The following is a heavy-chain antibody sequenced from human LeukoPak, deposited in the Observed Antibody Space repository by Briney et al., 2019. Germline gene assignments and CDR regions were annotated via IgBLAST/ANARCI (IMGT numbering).Heavy chain of an antibody. CDR2: IYYSGST. CDR3: ARQGGHSSSWPYPKNWFDP. V-gene: IGHV4-39*01. D-gene: IGHD6-13*01. J-gene: IGHJ5*02. CDR1: GGSISSSSYY. Sequence: SETLSLTCTVSGGSISSSSYYWGWIRQPPGKGLEWIGSIYYSGSTYYNPSLKSRVTISVDTSKNQFSLKLSSVTAADTAVYYCARQGGHSSSWPYPKNWFDPWGQGTLVTVSS.